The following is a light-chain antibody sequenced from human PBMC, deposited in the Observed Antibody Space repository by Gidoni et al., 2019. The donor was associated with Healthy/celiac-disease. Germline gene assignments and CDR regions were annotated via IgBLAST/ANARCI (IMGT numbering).Light chain of an antibody. CDR2: ESS. V-gene: IGKV1-5*03. CDR1: QSISSW. J-gene: IGKJ1*01. Sequence: DIQMTQSPSTLSASGGDRVTITCRASQSISSWLACDQQTPGTAPMLLIYESSSLESGVPSRFSGSSSGTEFPLTISILHPDDFATYCCQQYNSYSLTFGQGTKVEIK. CDR3: QQYNSYSLT.